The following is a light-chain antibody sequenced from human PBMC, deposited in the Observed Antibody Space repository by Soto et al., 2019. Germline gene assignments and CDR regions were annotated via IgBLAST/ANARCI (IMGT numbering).Light chain of an antibody. CDR3: QQRSNWA. CDR1: QSVSSY. CDR2: DAS. Sequence: IVLTQSPGTLSLSPGVRASLTFSSSQSVSSYLAWYQQKPGQAPRLLIYDASNRATGIPARFSGSGSGTDFTLTISSLEPEDFAVYYCQQRSNWAFGQGTKVDIK. V-gene: IGKV3-11*01. J-gene: IGKJ1*01.